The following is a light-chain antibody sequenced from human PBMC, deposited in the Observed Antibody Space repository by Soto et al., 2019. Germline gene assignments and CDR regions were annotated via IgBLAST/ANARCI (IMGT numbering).Light chain of an antibody. CDR2: GNS. CDR3: QSYDSSLSGSDVV. J-gene: IGLJ2*01. CDR1: SSNIGAGYD. Sequence: QSVLTQPPSVSGAPGQRVTISCTGSSSNIGAGYDVHWYQQLPGTAPKLLISGNSNRPSGVPDRFSGSKSGTSASLAITGLQAEYEADYYCQSYDSSLSGSDVVFGGGTKLTVL. V-gene: IGLV1-40*01.